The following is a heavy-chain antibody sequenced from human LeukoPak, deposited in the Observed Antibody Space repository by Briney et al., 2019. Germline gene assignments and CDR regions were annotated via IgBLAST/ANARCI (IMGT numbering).Heavy chain of an antibody. Sequence: PGGSLRLSCAASGFTFSSYAMHWVRQAPGKGLEWVAVISYDGSNKYYADSVKGRSTISRDNSKNTLYLQMNSLRAEDTAVYYCASSVGDYGAFDIWGQGTMVTVSS. CDR2: ISYDGSNK. J-gene: IGHJ3*02. V-gene: IGHV3-30-3*01. CDR1: GFTFSSYA. D-gene: IGHD4-17*01. CDR3: ASSVGDYGAFDI.